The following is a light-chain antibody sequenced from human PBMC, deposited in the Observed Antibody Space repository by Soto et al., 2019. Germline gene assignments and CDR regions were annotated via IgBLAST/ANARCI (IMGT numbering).Light chain of an antibody. J-gene: IGLJ3*02. CDR2: EVS. CDR3: GSYRSSNTLVV. CDR1: SSDVGGYNY. V-gene: IGLV2-14*01. Sequence: QSVLTQPASVSGSPGQSITISCTGSSSDVGGYNYVSWYQQLPGKAPKLVIYEVSNRPSGISDRFSGSKSGQTASLTISGLQTEDEADYFCGSYRSSNTLVVFGGGTKLTVL.